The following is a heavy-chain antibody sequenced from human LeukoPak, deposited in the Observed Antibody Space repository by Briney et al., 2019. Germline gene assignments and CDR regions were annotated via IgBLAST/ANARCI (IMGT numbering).Heavy chain of an antibody. Sequence: SVKVSCKASGGTFSSYAISWVRQAPGHGLEWMGGIIPIFGTANYAQKFQGRVTITADKSTSTAYMELSSLRSEDTAVYYCARDGYYGSGSPDYWGQGTLVTVSS. V-gene: IGHV1-69*06. CDR3: ARDGYYGSGSPDY. D-gene: IGHD3-10*01. CDR2: IIPIFGTA. J-gene: IGHJ4*02. CDR1: GGTFSSYA.